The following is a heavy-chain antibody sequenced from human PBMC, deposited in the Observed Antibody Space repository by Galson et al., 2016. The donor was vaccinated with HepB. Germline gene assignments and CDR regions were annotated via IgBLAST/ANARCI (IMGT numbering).Heavy chain of an antibody. CDR3: AHRHRFWGSRYFDRFDP. D-gene: IGHD3-9*01. V-gene: IGHV2-5*01. Sequence: PALVKPTQTLTLTCTFSGFSLSTSEVGVGWIRQPPGKALEWLAVTYWNDDRRYSPSLKSRLTITKDTSKNQVVLTMTNMDPVDTATYYCAHRHRFWGSRYFDRFDPWGQGTLVTVSA. J-gene: IGHJ5*02. CDR1: GFSLSTSEVG. CDR2: TYWNDDR.